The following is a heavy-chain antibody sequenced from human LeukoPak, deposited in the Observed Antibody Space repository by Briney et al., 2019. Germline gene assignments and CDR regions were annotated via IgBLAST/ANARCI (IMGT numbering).Heavy chain of an antibody. CDR1: GFTFSSYA. CDR3: ARLRWLKNYYYYGMDV. J-gene: IGHJ6*02. V-gene: IGHV3-74*01. Sequence: GGSLRLSCAASGFTFSSYAMHWVRQAPGKGLVWVSRINSDGSSTSYADSVKGRFTISRDNAKNTLYLQMNSLRAEDTAVYYCARLRWLKNYYYYGMDVWGQGTTVTVSS. D-gene: IGHD4-17*01. CDR2: INSDGSST.